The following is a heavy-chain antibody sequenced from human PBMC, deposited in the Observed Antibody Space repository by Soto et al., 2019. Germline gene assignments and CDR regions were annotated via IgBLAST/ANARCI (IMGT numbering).Heavy chain of an antibody. CDR3: ARAKVLLWFGELSYGMDV. Sequence: SDTLSLTCAVYGGSFSVYYWSWIRQPPGKGLEWIGEINHSGSTNYNPSLKSRVTISVDTSKNQFSLKLSSVTAADTAVYYCARAKVLLWFGELSYGMDVWGQGTTVTVSS. CDR1: GGSFSVYY. CDR2: INHSGST. J-gene: IGHJ6*02. V-gene: IGHV4-34*01. D-gene: IGHD3-10*01.